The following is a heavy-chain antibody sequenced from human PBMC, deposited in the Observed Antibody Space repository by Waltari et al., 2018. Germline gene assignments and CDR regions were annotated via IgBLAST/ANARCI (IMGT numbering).Heavy chain of an antibody. Sequence: EVQLVESGGGLVQPGRSLRLSCTNSGFTFGVYGMSWVRQAPGKGLEWVGFIRSKAHGVTTEYAASVKGRFTISRDDSKNIAYLQMNSLKTEDTAVYYCTRDDGSFYIGFDYWGQGTLVTVSS. CDR2: IRSKAHGVTT. V-gene: IGHV3-49*04. D-gene: IGHD1-26*01. CDR1: GFTFGVYG. CDR3: TRDDGSFYIGFDY. J-gene: IGHJ4*02.